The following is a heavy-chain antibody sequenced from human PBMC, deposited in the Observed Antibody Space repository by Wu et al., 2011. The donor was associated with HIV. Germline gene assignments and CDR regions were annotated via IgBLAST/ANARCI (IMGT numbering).Heavy chain of an antibody. CDR2: FVPSFRAA. J-gene: IGHJ6*02. D-gene: IGHD1-26*01. Sequence: QVQLVQSGAEVKEPGSSVKISCKASGGTFSNSAISWVRQAPGQGLEWAGGFVPSFRAATYTQRFEGRVTITTDASSTTAYMELRGLRSDDTAIYYCAKDQRGGGTSGFFYHYAMDVWGPGTTVIVSS. CDR1: GGTFSNSA. V-gene: IGHV1-69*05. CDR3: AKDQRGGGTSGFFYHYAMDV.